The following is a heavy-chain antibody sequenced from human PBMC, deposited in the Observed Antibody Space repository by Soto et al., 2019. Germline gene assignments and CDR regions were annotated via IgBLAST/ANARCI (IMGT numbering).Heavy chain of an antibody. CDR3: ASGGGRGSYIY. V-gene: IGHV1-3*01. D-gene: IGHD1-26*01. Sequence: ASVKVSCKASGYTFTSYAMHCPRQAPGQRLEWMGWINAGNGNTKYSQKFQGRVTITRDTSASTAYMELRSLRSDDTAVYYCASGGGRGSYIYWGQGTQVTVSS. J-gene: IGHJ4*02. CDR2: INAGNGNT. CDR1: GYTFTSYA.